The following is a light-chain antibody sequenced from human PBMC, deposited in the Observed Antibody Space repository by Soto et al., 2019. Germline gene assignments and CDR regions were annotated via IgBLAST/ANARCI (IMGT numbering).Light chain of an antibody. CDR2: EGS. CDR1: SNDVGSYNP. V-gene: IGLV2-14*02. CDR3: KSYAGSNTYV. Sequence: QSVLTQPASVSGSPGQSITISCTGTSNDVGSYNPVSWYQQHPGKAPKLMIYEGSKRPSGVSNRFSGSKSGNTASLTVSGLQAADEADYFCKSYAGSNTYVFGSGTKVTVL. J-gene: IGLJ1*01.